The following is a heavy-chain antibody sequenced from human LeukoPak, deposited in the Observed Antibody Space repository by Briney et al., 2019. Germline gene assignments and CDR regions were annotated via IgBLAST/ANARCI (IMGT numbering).Heavy chain of an antibody. CDR3: ARLGGETVED. J-gene: IGHJ4*02. V-gene: IGHV4-59*01. Sequence: SETLSLTCTVSGGSISSYYWSWIRQPPGKGLEWIGYIYYSGSTNYNPSLKSRVTISVDTSKNQSSLKLSSVTAADTAVYYCARLGGETVEDWGQGTLVTVSS. CDR2: IYYSGST. CDR1: GGSISSYY. D-gene: IGHD4-23*01.